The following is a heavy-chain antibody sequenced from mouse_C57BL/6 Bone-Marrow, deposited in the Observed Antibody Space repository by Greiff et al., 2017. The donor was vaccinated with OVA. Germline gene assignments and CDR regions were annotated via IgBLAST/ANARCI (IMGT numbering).Heavy chain of an antibody. V-gene: IGHV1-64*01. J-gene: IGHJ4*01. D-gene: IGHD1-1*01. CDR1: GYTFTSYW. CDR2: IHPNSGST. Sequence: QVQLQQPGAELVKPGPSFNLSCKASGYTFTSYWMHWVKQRPGQGLEWIGMIHPNSGSTNYNEKFKSKATLTVDKSSSTAYMQLSSLTSEDSAVYYCASPYYGSSYAMDYWGQGTSVTVSS. CDR3: ASPYYGSSYAMDY.